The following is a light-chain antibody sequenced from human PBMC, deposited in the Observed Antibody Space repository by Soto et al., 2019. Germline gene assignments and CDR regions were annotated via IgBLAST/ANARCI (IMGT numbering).Light chain of an antibody. Sequence: DIVMTQSPLSLPVTPGEPASISCRSSQSLLQSNGYTYLDWYLQKSGQSPQLLIYLTSIRASGVPDRFNGSGSGTEFTLKISKVEAEDVGVYYCMQALQTPPWTFGQGTKVEIK. J-gene: IGKJ1*01. CDR1: QSLLQSNGYTY. CDR3: MQALQTPPWT. CDR2: LTS. V-gene: IGKV2-28*01.